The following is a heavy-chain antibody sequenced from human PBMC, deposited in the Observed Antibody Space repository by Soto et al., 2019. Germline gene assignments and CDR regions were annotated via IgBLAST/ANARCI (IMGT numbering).Heavy chain of an antibody. CDR3: AKLVHSGSYSSYYFDY. CDR1: GFTFSSYA. V-gene: IGHV3-23*01. D-gene: IGHD3-10*01. J-gene: IGHJ4*02. Sequence: PGGSLRLSCAASGFTFSSYAMSWVRQAPGKGLEWVSAISGSGGSTYYADSVKGRFTISRDNSKNTLYLQMNSLRAEDTAVYYCAKLVHSGSYSSYYFDYWGQGTLVTVSS. CDR2: ISGSGGST.